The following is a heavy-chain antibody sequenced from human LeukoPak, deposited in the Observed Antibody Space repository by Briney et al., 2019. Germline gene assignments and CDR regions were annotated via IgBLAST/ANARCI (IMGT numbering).Heavy chain of an antibody. Sequence: PSETLSLTCTVSGGSISSSSYYWGWIRQPPGKGLEWIGSIYYSGSTYYNPSLKSRVTISVDTSKNQFSLKLSSVTAADTAVYYCARDSPYDFWSGYSGGPFDYWGQGTLVTVSS. CDR2: IYYSGST. J-gene: IGHJ4*02. CDR3: ARDSPYDFWSGYSGGPFDY. CDR1: GGSISSSSYY. V-gene: IGHV4-39*07. D-gene: IGHD3-3*01.